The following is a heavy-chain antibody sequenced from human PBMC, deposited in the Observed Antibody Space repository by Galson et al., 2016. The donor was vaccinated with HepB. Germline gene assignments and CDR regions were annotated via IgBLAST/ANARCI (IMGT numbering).Heavy chain of an antibody. CDR3: ARVGIGSSWYFDY. D-gene: IGHD6-13*01. J-gene: IGHJ4*02. V-gene: IGHV3-7*01. CDR1: GFTCSSYW. CDR2: IKQDGSEK. Sequence: SLRLSCAVSGFTCSSYWMSWVRQGPGKGLEWVAIIKQDGSEKYYVDSVKGRFTISRDNAKKSLYLQMNSLRAEDTAVYYCARVGIGSSWYFDYWGQGTLVTVSS.